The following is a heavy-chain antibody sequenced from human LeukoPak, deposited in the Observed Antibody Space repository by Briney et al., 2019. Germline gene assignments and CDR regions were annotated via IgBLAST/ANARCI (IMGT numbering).Heavy chain of an antibody. CDR1: GGSISSYY. J-gene: IGHJ3*02. CDR3: ARHGNGAFDI. V-gene: IGHV4-59*08. D-gene: IGHD1-1*01. CDR2: IYYSGST. Sequence: KTSETLSLTCTVSGGSISSYYWSWIRQPPGKGLEWIGFIYYSGSTNYSPSLKSRVTISVDTSKNQFSLKLTSVTAAVTAVYYCARHGNGAFDIWGQGTMVTVSS.